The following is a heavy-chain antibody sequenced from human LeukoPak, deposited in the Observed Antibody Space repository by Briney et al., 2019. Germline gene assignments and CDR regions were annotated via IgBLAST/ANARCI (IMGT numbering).Heavy chain of an antibody. V-gene: IGHV3-74*01. J-gene: IGHJ1*01. D-gene: IGHD3-22*01. CDR1: GFTLSNYW. CDR2: INSDGTNT. CDR3: ARDSSGYYGYFQH. Sequence: GGSLRLSCAASGFTLSNYWMHWVRQAPGKGLVWVSRINSDGTNTKYADSVKGRFTISRDNARNTLYLQMNSLRAEDTAVYYCARDSSGYYGYFQHWGQGTLVTVSS.